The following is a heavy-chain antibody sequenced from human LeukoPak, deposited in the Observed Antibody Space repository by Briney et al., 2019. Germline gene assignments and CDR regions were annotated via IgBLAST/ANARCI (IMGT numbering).Heavy chain of an antibody. CDR2: IYYSGST. D-gene: IGHD2-8*01. Sequence: AETLSLTCTVSGCSMSPYHWGWIRQPPGKGLEWTGYIYYSGSTIYNPSLKSRVSISVDTSKNQFSLKLSSVTAADTAIYYCARAVYGRFDYWGQGTLVNVYS. V-gene: IGHV4-59*08. CDR1: GCSMSPYH. J-gene: IGHJ4*02. CDR3: ARAVYGRFDY.